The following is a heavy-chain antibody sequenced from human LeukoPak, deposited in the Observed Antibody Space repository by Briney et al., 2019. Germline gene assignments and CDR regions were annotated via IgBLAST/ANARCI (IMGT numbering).Heavy chain of an antibody. D-gene: IGHD3-22*01. CDR3: ARDHRTYYYDSSGYYDY. CDR1: GFTVSSNY. Sequence: GGSLRLSCAASGFTVSSNYMSWVRQAPGKGLEWVSVIYSGGSTYYADSVKGRFTISRDNSKNTLYLQMNSLRAEDTAVYYCARDHRTYYYDSSGYYDYWSQGTLVTVSS. J-gene: IGHJ4*02. CDR2: IYSGGST. V-gene: IGHV3-66*01.